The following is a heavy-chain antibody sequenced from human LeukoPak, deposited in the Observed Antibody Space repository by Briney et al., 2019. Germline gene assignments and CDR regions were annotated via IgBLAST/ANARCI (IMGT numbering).Heavy chain of an antibody. Sequence: PGGSLRLSCAASGFTFSSYGMHWVRQAPGKGLEWVAVIWYDGSNKYCADSVKGRFTISRDNSKNTLYLQMNSLRAEDTAVYYCATSLGGHSSGWYEPDAFDIWGQGTMVTVSS. CDR1: GFTFSSYG. CDR2: IWYDGSNK. J-gene: IGHJ3*02. D-gene: IGHD6-19*01. V-gene: IGHV3-33*01. CDR3: ATSLGGHSSGWYEPDAFDI.